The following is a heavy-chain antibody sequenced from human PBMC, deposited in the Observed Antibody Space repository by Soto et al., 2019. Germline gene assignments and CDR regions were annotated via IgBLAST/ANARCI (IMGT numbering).Heavy chain of an antibody. CDR1: GFSLSTRGVA. D-gene: IGHD5-12*01. V-gene: IGHV2-5*02. Sequence: QITLKESGPTLVTPTQTLTLTCTFSGFSLSTRGVAVGWFRQPPGKALEWLALIYWDEDKWYSPSLKTRLTITDDTSKNQVVLTMTNMDPVYTATYYCAHRPRGYAYYFDYWGQGSVVTVSS. J-gene: IGHJ4*02. CDR3: AHRPRGYAYYFDY. CDR2: IYWDEDK.